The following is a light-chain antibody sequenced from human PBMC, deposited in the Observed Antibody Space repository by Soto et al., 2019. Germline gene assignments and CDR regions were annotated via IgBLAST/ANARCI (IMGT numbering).Light chain of an antibody. J-gene: IGLJ2*01. Sequence: QSVLTQPASVSGSPGQSITISCTGTSGDIGSYTYVSWYQQYPGKAPKLLISEVTNRPSGVSNRFSGSKSGNTASLTISGLQAEDEAHYYCRSYTTNSPPVVFGGGTKVTVL. CDR1: SGDIGSYTY. CDR2: EVT. CDR3: RSYTTNSPPVV. V-gene: IGLV2-14*01.